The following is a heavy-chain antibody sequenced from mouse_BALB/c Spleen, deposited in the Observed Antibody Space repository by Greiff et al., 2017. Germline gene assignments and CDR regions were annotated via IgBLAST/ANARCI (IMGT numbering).Heavy chain of an antibody. Sequence: VQLVESGAELVRPGTSVKVSCKASGYAFTNYLIEWVKQRPGQGLEWIGVINPGSGGTNYNEKFKGKATLTADKSSSTAYMQLSSLTSDDSAVYFCARSGYGNYDYFDYWGQGTTLTVSS. D-gene: IGHD2-10*02. CDR3: ARSGYGNYDYFDY. V-gene: IGHV1-54*01. CDR1: GYAFTNYL. J-gene: IGHJ2*01. CDR2: INPGSGGT.